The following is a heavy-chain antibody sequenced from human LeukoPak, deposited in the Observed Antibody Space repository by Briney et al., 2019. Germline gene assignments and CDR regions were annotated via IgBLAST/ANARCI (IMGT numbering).Heavy chain of an antibody. D-gene: IGHD6-13*01. CDR2: IDHSGST. CDR1: GGSFSGYY. Sequence: SETLSLTCAVYGGSFSGYYWSWIRQPPGKGLEWIGEIDHSGSTNYNPSLKSRVTISVDTSKNQFSLKLSSVTAADTAVYYCARGRMYSSSWDVLDYWGQGTLVTVSS. V-gene: IGHV4-34*01. CDR3: ARGRMYSSSWDVLDY. J-gene: IGHJ4*02.